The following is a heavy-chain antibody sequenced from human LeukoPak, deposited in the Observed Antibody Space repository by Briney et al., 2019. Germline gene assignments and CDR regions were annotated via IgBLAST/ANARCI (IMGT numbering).Heavy chain of an antibody. Sequence: SETLSPTCTVSGGSISSYYWSWIRQPPGKGLEWIGYIYYSGSTNYNPSLKGRVTISVDTSKNQFSLKLSSVTAADTAVYYCARSSSSWHFDYWGQGTLVTVSS. CDR1: GGSISSYY. CDR3: ARSSSSWHFDY. D-gene: IGHD6-13*01. CDR2: IYYSGST. V-gene: IGHV4-59*01. J-gene: IGHJ4*02.